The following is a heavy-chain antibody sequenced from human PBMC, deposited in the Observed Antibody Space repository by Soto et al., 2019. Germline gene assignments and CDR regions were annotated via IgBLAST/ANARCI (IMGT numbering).Heavy chain of an antibody. V-gene: IGHV4-59*12. CDR3: AQVNSAYDPIDY. D-gene: IGHD5-12*01. CDR1: GGSISSYY. CDR2: IYYSGST. J-gene: IGHJ4*02. Sequence: SETLSLTCTVSGGSISSYYWSWIRQPPGKGLEWIGYIYYSGSTNYNPSLKSRVTISVDKSKNQFSLKLTSVTAADTAVYYCAQVNSAYDPIDYWGQGTLVTVS.